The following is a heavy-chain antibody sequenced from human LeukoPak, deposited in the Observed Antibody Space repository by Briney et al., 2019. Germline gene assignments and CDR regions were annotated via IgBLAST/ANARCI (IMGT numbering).Heavy chain of an antibody. CDR3: ARDQGRDSSGWYVY. D-gene: IGHD6-19*01. CDR1: GFTFSSYG. Sequence: GGSLRRSCAASGFTFSSYGMHWVRQAPGKGLEWVAVIWYDGSNKYYADSVKGRFTISRDNSKNTLYLQMNSLRAEDTAVYYCARDQGRDSSGWYVYWGQGTLVTVSS. V-gene: IGHV3-33*01. J-gene: IGHJ4*02. CDR2: IWYDGSNK.